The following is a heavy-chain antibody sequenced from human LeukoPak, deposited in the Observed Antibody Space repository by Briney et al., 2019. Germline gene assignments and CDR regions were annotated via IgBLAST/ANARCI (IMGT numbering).Heavy chain of an antibody. J-gene: IGHJ4*02. CDR2: IRYDGSNK. D-gene: IGHD1-26*01. CDR1: RFTFSSYS. Sequence: QPGGSLRLSCAASRFTFSSYSMNWVRQAPGKGLEWVAFIRYDGSNKYYADSVKGRFTISRDNSKNTLYLQMNSLRAEDTAVYYCAKDTAPGSIVGATEYFDYWGQGTLVTVSS. CDR3: AKDTAPGSIVGATEYFDY. V-gene: IGHV3-30*02.